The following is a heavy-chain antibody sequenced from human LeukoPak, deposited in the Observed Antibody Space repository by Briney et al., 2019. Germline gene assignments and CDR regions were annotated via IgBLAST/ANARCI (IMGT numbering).Heavy chain of an antibody. CDR1: GFTFGDYA. CDR3: TSITIFGVVIMKPFDY. J-gene: IGHJ4*02. V-gene: IGHV3-49*03. Sequence: PGGSLRLSCTASGFTFGDYAMSWFRQAPGKGLEWVGFIRSKAYGGTTEYAASVKGRFTISRDDSKSIAYLQMNSLKTEDTAVYYCTSITIFGVVIMKPFDYWGQGTLVTVSS. CDR2: IRSKAYGGTT. D-gene: IGHD3-3*01.